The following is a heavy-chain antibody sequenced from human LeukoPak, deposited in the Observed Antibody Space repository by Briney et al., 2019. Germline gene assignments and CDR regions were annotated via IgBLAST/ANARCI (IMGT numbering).Heavy chain of an antibody. J-gene: IGHJ5*02. CDR1: GFTFSSYW. Sequence: GGSLRLSCAASGFTFSSYWMSWVRQAPGKGLEWVANIKQDGSEKYYVDSVKGRFTISRDNAKNSLYLQMNSLRAEDTAVYYCASNYYDFWSGFNWFDPWGQGTLVTVSS. D-gene: IGHD3-3*01. V-gene: IGHV3-7*01. CDR3: ASNYYDFWSGFNWFDP. CDR2: IKQDGSEK.